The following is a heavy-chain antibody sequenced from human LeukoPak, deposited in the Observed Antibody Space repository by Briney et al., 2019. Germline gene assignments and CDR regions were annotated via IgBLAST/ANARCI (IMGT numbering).Heavy chain of an antibody. CDR3: ARGKAPLKTMIRAFDI. V-gene: IGHV4-30-2*01. Sequence: PSETLSLTCAVYGGSFSGYSWSWIRQPPGKGLEWIGYIYHSGSTYYNPSLKSRVTISVDRSKNQFSLKLSSVTAADTAVYYCARGKAPLKTMIRAFDIWGQGTMVTVSS. CDR1: GGSFSGYS. CDR2: IYHSGST. J-gene: IGHJ3*02. D-gene: IGHD3-10*01.